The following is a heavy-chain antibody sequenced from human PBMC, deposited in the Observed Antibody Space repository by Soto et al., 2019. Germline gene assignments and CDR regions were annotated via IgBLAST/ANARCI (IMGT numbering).Heavy chain of an antibody. CDR1: GYTFTSYG. CDR3: ARDLLVYYGSGSPQTRVYGMDV. Sequence: QVQLVQSGAEVKKPGASVKVSCKASGYTFTSYGISWVRQAPGQGLEWMGWISAYNGNTNYAQKLQGRVTMTTDTSRSTAYMELRSLRSDDTAVYYCARDLLVYYGSGSPQTRVYGMDVWGQGTTVTVSS. D-gene: IGHD3-10*01. J-gene: IGHJ6*02. CDR2: ISAYNGNT. V-gene: IGHV1-18*01.